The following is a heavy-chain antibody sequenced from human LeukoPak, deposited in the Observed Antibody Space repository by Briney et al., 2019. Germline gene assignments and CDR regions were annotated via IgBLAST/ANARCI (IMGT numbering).Heavy chain of an antibody. CDR1: GLSVSNNY. CDR2: YYNDAKN. D-gene: IGHD6-19*01. V-gene: IGHV3-53*01. CDR3: ARDSIPNGWYLS. J-gene: IGHJ5*02. Sequence: GGSLTLSCTASGLSVSNNYMSWVRQAPGKGLEGVSQYYNDAKNHDPDSGRGRFTISNDSSKNTLYLQMISLRVEDTAIYYCARDSIPNGWYLSWGQGTLVTVSS.